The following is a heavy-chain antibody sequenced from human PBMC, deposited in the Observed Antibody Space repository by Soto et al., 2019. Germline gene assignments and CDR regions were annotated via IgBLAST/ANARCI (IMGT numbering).Heavy chain of an antibody. Sequence: GGSLRLSCAASGFTFSNAWMSWVRQAPGKGLEWVGRIKSKTDGGTTDYAAPVKGRFTISRDDSKNTLYLQMNSLKTEDTVVYYCTTGLEDYGDYYFDYWGQGTLVTVSS. D-gene: IGHD4-17*01. CDR1: GFTFSNAW. V-gene: IGHV3-15*01. J-gene: IGHJ4*02. CDR3: TTGLEDYGDYYFDY. CDR2: IKSKTDGGTT.